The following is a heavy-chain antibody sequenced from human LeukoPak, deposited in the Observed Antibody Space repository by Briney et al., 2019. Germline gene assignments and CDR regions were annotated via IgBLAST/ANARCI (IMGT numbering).Heavy chain of an antibody. CDR3: AKVDYSYNFDY. CDR1: GFTFSSYA. V-gene: IGHV3-23*01. CDR2: ISGSSSTT. J-gene: IGHJ4*02. Sequence: GGSLRLSCAASGFTFSSYAMSWVRQAPGKGLEWVSAISGSSSTTYYADSVKGRFTISRDNSKNTLYLQMNSLRAEDTAVYYCAKVDYSYNFDYWGQGTLVTVSS. D-gene: IGHD4-11*01.